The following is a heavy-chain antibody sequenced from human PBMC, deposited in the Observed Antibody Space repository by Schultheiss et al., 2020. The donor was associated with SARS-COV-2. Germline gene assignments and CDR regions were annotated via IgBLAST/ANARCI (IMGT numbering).Heavy chain of an antibody. CDR2: ISGSGGTT. Sequence: GGSLRLSCAASGFTFSSYAMSWVRQAPGKGLECVSTISGSGGTTYYADSVKGRFTVSRDNSKNTLYLQMNSLRAEDTAVYYCARAGSGSYYDYYYYGMDVWGQGTTVTVSS. CDR1: GFTFSSYA. V-gene: IGHV3-23*01. J-gene: IGHJ6*02. CDR3: ARAGSGSYYDYYYYGMDV. D-gene: IGHD1-26*01.